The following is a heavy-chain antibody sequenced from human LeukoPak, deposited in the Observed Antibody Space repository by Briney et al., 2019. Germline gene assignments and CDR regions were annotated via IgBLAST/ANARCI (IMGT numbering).Heavy chain of an antibody. CDR1: GFTFSSYS. J-gene: IGHJ4*02. D-gene: IGHD3-10*01. V-gene: IGHV3-21*01. CDR3: ARDYAREAGIDY. Sequence: GGSLRLSCAASGFTFSSYSMNWVRQAPGKGLEWVSSISSSSSYIYYADSVKGRFTISRDNAKNSLYLQMNSLRAEDTAVYYCARDYAREAGIDYWGQGTLVTVSS. CDR2: ISSSSSYI.